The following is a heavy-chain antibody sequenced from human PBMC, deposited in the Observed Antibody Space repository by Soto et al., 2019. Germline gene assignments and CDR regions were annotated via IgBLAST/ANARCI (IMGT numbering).Heavy chain of an antibody. CDR1: GFTFSSYG. CDR3: ARGGYYYDSSGTGGMDV. J-gene: IGHJ6*02. CDR2: IWYDGSNK. V-gene: IGHV3-33*01. Sequence: PGGSLRLSCAASGFTFSSYGMHWVRQAPGKGLEWVAVIWYDGSNKYYADSVKGRFTISRDNSKNTLYLQMNSLRAEDTAVYYCARGGYYYDSSGTGGMDVWGQGTTVTVSS. D-gene: IGHD3-22*01.